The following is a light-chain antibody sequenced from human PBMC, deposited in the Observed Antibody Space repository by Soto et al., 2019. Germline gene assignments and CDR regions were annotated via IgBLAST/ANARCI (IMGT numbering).Light chain of an antibody. CDR2: GNS. Sequence: QSVLTQPPSVSGAPGQRVTISCTGSSSNIGAGYDVHWYQQLPGTAPKLLIYGNSNRPSGVPDRFSGSKSGTSASLAITGLQAADEADYYCQSYDSSLNYVFGTGTKLTVL. CDR1: SSNIGAGYD. V-gene: IGLV1-40*01. CDR3: QSYDSSLNYV. J-gene: IGLJ1*01.